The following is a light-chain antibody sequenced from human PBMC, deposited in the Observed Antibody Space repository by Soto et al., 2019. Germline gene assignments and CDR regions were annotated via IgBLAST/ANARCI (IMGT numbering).Light chain of an antibody. CDR1: SSDVGGYNY. J-gene: IGLJ1*01. CDR3: SSFTSTSTYV. CDR2: EVN. Sequence: QSALTQPASVSGSPGQSITISCTGTSSDVGGYNYVSWYQQHPGKAPKLMIYEVNTRPSGVSNRFSGSKSGNTASLTISGLQAEDEADYYCSSFTSTSTYVLGTGTKLTVL. V-gene: IGLV2-14*01.